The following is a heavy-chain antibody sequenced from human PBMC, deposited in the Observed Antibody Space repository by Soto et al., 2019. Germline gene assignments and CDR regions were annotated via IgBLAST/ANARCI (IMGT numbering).Heavy chain of an antibody. CDR2: IIPIFGTA. D-gene: IGHD3-10*01. CDR3: ARIITMVRGAPRAYDAFDI. J-gene: IGHJ3*02. V-gene: IGHV1-69*13. Sequence: SVKVSCKASGGTFSSYAISWVRQAPGQGLEWMGGIIPIFGTANYAQKFQGRVTITADESTSTAYMELSSLRSEDTAVYYCARIITMVRGAPRAYDAFDIWGQGTMVTV. CDR1: GGTFSSYA.